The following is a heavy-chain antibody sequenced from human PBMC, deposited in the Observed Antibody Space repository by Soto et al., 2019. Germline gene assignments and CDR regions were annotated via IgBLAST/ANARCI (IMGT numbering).Heavy chain of an antibody. Sequence: ESGGGLVKPGGSLRLSCAASGFTFSSYSMNWVRQAPGKGLEWVSSISSSSSYIYYADSVKGRFTISRDNAKNSLYLQMNSLRAEDTAVYYCARASYCSSTSCQSYYYYYYMDVWGKGTTVTVSS. J-gene: IGHJ6*03. CDR3: ARASYCSSTSCQSYYYYYYMDV. CDR1: GFTFSSYS. CDR2: ISSSSSYI. V-gene: IGHV3-21*01. D-gene: IGHD2-2*01.